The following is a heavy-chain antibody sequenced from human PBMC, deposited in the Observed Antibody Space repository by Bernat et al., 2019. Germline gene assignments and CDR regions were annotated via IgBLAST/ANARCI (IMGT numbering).Heavy chain of an antibody. D-gene: IGHD3-3*01. J-gene: IGHJ3*02. CDR2: ISGSGGST. CDR3: AKDGAYGDFWSGYSNDAFDI. V-gene: IGHV3-23*01. CDR1: GFTFSSYA. Sequence: EVQLLESGGGLVQPGGSLRLSCAASGFTFSSYAMSWVHQAPGKGLEWVSAISGSGGSTYYADSVKGRFTISRDNSKNTLYLQMNSLRAEDTAVYYCAKDGAYGDFWSGYSNDAFDIWGQGTMVTVSS.